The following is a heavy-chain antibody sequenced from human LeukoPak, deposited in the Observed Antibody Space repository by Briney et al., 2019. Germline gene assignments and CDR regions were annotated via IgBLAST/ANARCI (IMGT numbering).Heavy chain of an antibody. J-gene: IGHJ6*02. Sequence: GGSLRLSCAASGFTFSSYAMHWVRQAPGKGLEWVAVISYDGSNKYYADSVKGRFTISRDNSKNTLYLQMNSLRAEDTAVYYCARDDYYYGMDVWGQGTPVTVSS. CDR2: ISYDGSNK. CDR1: GFTFSSYA. V-gene: IGHV3-30*04. CDR3: ARDDYYYGMDV.